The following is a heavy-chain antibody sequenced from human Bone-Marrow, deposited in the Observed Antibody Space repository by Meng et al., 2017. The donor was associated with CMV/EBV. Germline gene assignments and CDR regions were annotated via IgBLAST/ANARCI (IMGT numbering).Heavy chain of an antibody. V-gene: IGHV3-23*03. Sequence: GESLKISCAASGFTFSSYAMSWVRQAPGKGLEGVSVIYSGGSSTYYADSVKGRFTISRDNSKNTLYLQMNSLRAEDTAVYYCAKAPLSPIFGVVITFDYWGQGTLVTVSS. CDR3: AKAPLSPIFGVVITFDY. J-gene: IGHJ4*02. CDR2: IYSGGSST. D-gene: IGHD3-3*01. CDR1: GFTFSSYA.